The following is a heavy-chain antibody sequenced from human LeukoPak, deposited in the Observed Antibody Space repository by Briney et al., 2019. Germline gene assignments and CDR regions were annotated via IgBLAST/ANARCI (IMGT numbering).Heavy chain of an antibody. J-gene: IGHJ4*02. CDR1: GGSISSSSYY. D-gene: IGHD6-19*01. CDR3: ARDYAWQWLAGTRTFDY. V-gene: IGHV4-39*07. Sequence: PSETLSLTCTVSGGSISSSSYYWGWIRQPPGKGLEWIGSIYYSGSTYYNPSLKSRVTISVDTSKNQFSLKLSSVTAADTAVYYCARDYAWQWLAGTRTFDYWGQGTLVTASS. CDR2: IYYSGST.